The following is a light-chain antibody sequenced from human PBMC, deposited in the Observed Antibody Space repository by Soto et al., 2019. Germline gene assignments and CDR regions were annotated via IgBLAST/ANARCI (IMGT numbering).Light chain of an antibody. V-gene: IGLV1-47*03. CDR2: NHD. Sequence: QSVLTQPPSASGTPGQRVTISCSGSDSNIGRNVVYWYREQPGSAPRLIACNHDQRRPGVPDRLSGATTDTSASLGICRVWREDTDDYYTAVRDDRPSCHYVFGTGTKVPV. CDR3: AVRDDRPSCHYV. J-gene: IGLJ1*01. CDR1: DSNIGRNV.